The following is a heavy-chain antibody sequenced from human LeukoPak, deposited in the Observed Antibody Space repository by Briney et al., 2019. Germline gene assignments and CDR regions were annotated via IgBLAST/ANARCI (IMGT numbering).Heavy chain of an antibody. CDR1: GFTFSTYS. Sequence: GGSLRLSCTASGFTFSTYSMIWVRQAPGKGLVWVSRINNDGSSTSYADSVKGRFTISRDNAKDTLYLQMNSLRAEDTATYYCTRDQLYCTGGYCYFDYWGQGTLVTVSS. V-gene: IGHV3-74*01. J-gene: IGHJ4*02. CDR2: INNDGSST. CDR3: TRDQLYCTGGYCYFDY. D-gene: IGHD2-8*02.